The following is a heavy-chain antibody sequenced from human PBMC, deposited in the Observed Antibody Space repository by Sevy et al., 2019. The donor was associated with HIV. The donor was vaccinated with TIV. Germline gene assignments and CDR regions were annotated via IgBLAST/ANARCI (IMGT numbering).Heavy chain of an antibody. V-gene: IGHV3-7*01. CDR2: INQDGSVK. CDR3: VKAIAKDGSC. Sequence: GGSLRLSCVASGFSLNNYWMNWVRQAPGKGLEWVANINQDGSVKYYVDSVRGRFTISRDNARNLVFLQMSSLRVDDSGLYYCVKAIAKDGSCWGQGTLVTVSS. J-gene: IGHJ4*02. CDR1: GFSLNNYW. D-gene: IGHD6-13*01.